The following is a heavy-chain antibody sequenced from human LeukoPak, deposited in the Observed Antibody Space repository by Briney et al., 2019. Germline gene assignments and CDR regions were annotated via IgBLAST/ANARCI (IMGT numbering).Heavy chain of an antibody. D-gene: IGHD1-1*01. J-gene: IGHJ5*02. V-gene: IGHV4-38-2*02. CDR2: IYHSGST. CDR1: GGSISSYY. Sequence: SETLSLTCTVSGGSISSYYWGWIRQPPGKGLEWIGSIYHSGSTYYNPSFKSRVIISVDTSKNQFSLKVGSVTAADTAVYYCARGLQPTGTTGNWFDPWGQGTLVTVSS. CDR3: ARGLQPTGTTGNWFDP.